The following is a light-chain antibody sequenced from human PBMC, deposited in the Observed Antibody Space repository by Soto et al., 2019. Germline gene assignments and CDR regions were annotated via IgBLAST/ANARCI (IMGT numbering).Light chain of an antibody. V-gene: IGKV3-20*01. CDR3: QQYGTSRP. J-gene: IGKJ1*01. Sequence: EIVLTQSPGTLSLSPGERATLSCRASQSVSSTYLAWYQQKPGQAPRLLIYGASSRATGIPDRFSGSGSGTGFTLTISRLEPDDFAVYYCQQYGTSRPFGQGTKVEIK. CDR1: QSVSSTY. CDR2: GAS.